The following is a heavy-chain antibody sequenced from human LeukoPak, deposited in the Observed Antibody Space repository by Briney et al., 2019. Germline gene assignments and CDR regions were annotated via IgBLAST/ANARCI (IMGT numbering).Heavy chain of an antibody. CDR1: GGSISSYY. J-gene: IGHJ5*02. V-gene: IGHV4-59*01. Sequence: SETLSLSCTVSGGSISSYYWGWIRQPPGKGLEWIGYIYYSGSTNYNPSLKSRVTISVDTSKNQFSLKLSSVTAADTAVYYCARSGQHGYTWFDPWGQGTLVTVSS. CDR2: IYYSGST. CDR3: ARSGQHGYTWFDP. D-gene: IGHD2-21*01.